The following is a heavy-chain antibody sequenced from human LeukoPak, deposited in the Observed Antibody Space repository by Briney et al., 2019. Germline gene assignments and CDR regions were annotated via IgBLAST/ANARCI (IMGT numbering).Heavy chain of an antibody. Sequence: SETLSLTCTVSGGSISSYYWSWIRQPPGKGLEWIGYIYYSGSTNYNPSLKSRVTIPVDTSKNQFSLKLSSVTAADTAVYYCARHLTNAFDIWGQGTMVTVSS. J-gene: IGHJ3*02. CDR2: IYYSGST. CDR1: GGSISSYY. V-gene: IGHV4-59*08. CDR3: ARHLTNAFDI.